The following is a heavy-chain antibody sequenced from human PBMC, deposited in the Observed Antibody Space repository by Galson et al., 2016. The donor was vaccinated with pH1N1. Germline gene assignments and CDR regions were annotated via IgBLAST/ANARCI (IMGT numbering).Heavy chain of an antibody. D-gene: IGHD2-2*01. Sequence: SLRLSCAASGFTFSGSAMHWIRQASGTGLEWVGRIRSKGNNYTTVYAASVKGRFTISRDDSKNTAYLQMNSLKTEDTAVYYCTRPGRYCSSTSCLRDYWGQGTLVTVSS. V-gene: IGHV3-73*01. CDR1: GFTFSGSA. CDR2: IRSKGNNYTT. J-gene: IGHJ4*02. CDR3: TRPGRYCSSTSCLRDY.